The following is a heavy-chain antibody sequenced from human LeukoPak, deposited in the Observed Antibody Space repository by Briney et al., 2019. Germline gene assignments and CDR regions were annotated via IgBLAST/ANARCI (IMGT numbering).Heavy chain of an antibody. Sequence: GASVKVSCKVSGSTLTELSIHWVRQAPGKGLEWMGGLDPEDGEIYAQRFQGRVTMTEDTSTDTAYMDLSSLTSDDTAVYYCATEKAGSFPAFDCWGQGTRVTVSS. CDR2: LDPEDGE. CDR1: GSTLTELS. J-gene: IGHJ4*02. CDR3: ATEKAGSFPAFDC. D-gene: IGHD1-26*01. V-gene: IGHV1-24*01.